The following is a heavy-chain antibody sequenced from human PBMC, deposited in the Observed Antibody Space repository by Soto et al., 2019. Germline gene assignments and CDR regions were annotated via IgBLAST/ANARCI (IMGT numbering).Heavy chain of an antibody. D-gene: IGHD6-13*01. Sequence: SETLSLTCTVSGGSISSYYWSWIRQPPGKGLEWIGYIYYSGSTNYNPSLKSRVTISVDTSKNQFSLKLSSVTAADTAVYYCARDRRVGGGHIAAAGQHFDYWGQGTLVTVSS. CDR1: GGSISSYY. J-gene: IGHJ4*02. CDR3: ARDRRVGGGHIAAAGQHFDY. CDR2: IYYSGST. V-gene: IGHV4-59*01.